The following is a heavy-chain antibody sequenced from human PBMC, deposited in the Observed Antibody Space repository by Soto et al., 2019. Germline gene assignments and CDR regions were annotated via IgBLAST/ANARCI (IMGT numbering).Heavy chain of an antibody. J-gene: IGHJ6*02. CDR3: AKDKGRSTGHYYYGMDV. CDR2: ISYDGSNK. CDR1: GFTFSSYG. D-gene: IGHD3-9*01. V-gene: IGHV3-30*18. Sequence: GGSLRLSCAASGFTFSSYGMHWVRQAPGKGLEWVAVISYDGSNKYYADSVKGRFTISRDNSKNTLYLQMNSLRAEDTAVYYCAKDKGRSTGHYYYGMDVWGQGATVTVSS.